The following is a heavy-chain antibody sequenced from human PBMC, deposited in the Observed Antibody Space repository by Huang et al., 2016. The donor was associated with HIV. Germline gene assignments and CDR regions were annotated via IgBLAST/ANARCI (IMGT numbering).Heavy chain of an antibody. CDR2: INRDGMST. CDR3: ARDPRIQSWLNFFDY. V-gene: IGHV3-74*01. J-gene: IGHJ4*02. CDR1: GFSISSYW. D-gene: IGHD3-22*01. Sequence: EVQLVESGGGSVQPGGSLRLSCAASGFSISSYWMHWVRPAPGKGLVWGPRINRDGMSTSDAYSLKGRFTSSRDNAKNTLYLPMNSLRAEDTAVYYCARDPRIQSWLNFFDYWGQGTLVSVSS.